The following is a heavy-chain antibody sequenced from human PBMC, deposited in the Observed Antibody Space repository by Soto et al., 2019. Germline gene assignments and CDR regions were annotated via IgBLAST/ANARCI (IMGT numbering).Heavy chain of an antibody. CDR3: ARGPNWGFGGGYYFDY. CDR1: GFTVSSNY. D-gene: IGHD7-27*01. J-gene: IGHJ4*02. V-gene: IGHV3-66*01. CDR2: TYSGGST. Sequence: EVQLVESGGGLVQPGESLRLSCAASGFTVSSNYISWVRQAPGKGLEWVSVTYSGGSTYYADSVKGRFTISRDNSKNTLYLQMNSLRAEDTALYFWARGPNWGFGGGYYFDYWGQGTLVTVSS.